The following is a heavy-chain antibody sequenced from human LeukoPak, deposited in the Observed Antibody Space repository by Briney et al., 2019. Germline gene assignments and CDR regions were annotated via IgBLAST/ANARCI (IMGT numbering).Heavy chain of an antibody. V-gene: IGHV3-11*01. D-gene: IGHD2-21*01. Sequence: GGSLRLSCAASGFTFSDYYMSWIRQAPGKGLEWVSYISSSGSTIYYADSVKGRFTISRDNAKNSLYLQMNSLRAEDTAVYYCARAHCSDPRQIDYYGMDVWGQGTTVTVSS. CDR1: GFTFSDYY. J-gene: IGHJ6*02. CDR2: ISSSGSTI. CDR3: ARAHCSDPRQIDYYGMDV.